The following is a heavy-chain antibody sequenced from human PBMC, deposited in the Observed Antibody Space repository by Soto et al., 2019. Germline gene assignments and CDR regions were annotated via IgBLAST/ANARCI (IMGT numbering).Heavy chain of an antibody. V-gene: IGHV1-69*01. CDR3: AGVPGYCSGGSCYNYYYGMDV. Sequence: QVQLVQSGAEVKKPGSSVKVSCKASGGTFSSYAISWVRQAPGQGLEWMGGIIPIFGTANYAQKFQGRVTITADESTSTAYRDLGSLRSEDTAVYYCAGVPGYCSGGSCYNYYYGMDVWGQGTTVTVSS. J-gene: IGHJ6*02. CDR2: IIPIFGTA. D-gene: IGHD2-15*01. CDR1: GGTFSSYA.